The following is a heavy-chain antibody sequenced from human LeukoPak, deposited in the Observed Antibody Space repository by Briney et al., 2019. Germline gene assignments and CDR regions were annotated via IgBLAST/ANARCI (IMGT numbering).Heavy chain of an antibody. CDR1: GGTFSSYA. CDR3: ARGGTSGPSSSSSGMDV. CDR2: IIPIFGTT. J-gene: IGHJ6*02. D-gene: IGHD3-10*01. Sequence: ASVKVSCKASGGTFSSYAISWVRQAPGQGLEWMGGIIPIFGTTNYAQKFQGRVTITADESTSTAYMELSSLRSEDTAVYYCARGGTSGPSSSSSGMDVGGQGTTAPVSS. V-gene: IGHV1-69*13.